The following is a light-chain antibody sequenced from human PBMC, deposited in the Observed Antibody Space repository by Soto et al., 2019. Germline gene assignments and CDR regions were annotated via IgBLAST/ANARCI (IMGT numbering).Light chain of an antibody. CDR2: GNS. J-gene: IGLJ2*01. Sequence: QSALAQPPSVSGAPGQRVTISCTGSSSNIGANYDVRWYQQLPGSAPKLLIYGNSNRPSGVPDRFSGSKSGTSASLAITGLQAEDEADYYCQSYDSSLSGVLFGGGTQLTVL. V-gene: IGLV1-40*01. CDR3: QSYDSSLSGVL. CDR1: SSNIGANYD.